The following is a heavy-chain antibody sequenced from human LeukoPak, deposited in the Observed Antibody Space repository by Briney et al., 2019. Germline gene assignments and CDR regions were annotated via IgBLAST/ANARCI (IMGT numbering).Heavy chain of an antibody. CDR3: ARDLDWPIPDYYDSSGYSGADAFDI. J-gene: IGHJ3*02. D-gene: IGHD3-22*01. V-gene: IGHV3-21*01. Sequence: SGGSLRLSCAASGFTFSSYSMNWVRQAPGKGLEWVSSISSSSSYIYYADSVKGRFTISRDNAKNSLYLQMNSLRAEDTAVYYCARDLDWPIPDYYDSSGYSGADAFDIWGQGTMVTVSS. CDR1: GFTFSSYS. CDR2: ISSSSSYI.